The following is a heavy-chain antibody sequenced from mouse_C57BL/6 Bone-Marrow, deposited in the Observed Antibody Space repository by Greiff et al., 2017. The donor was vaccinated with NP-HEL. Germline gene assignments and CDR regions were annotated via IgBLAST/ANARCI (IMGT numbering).Heavy chain of an antibody. CDR2: INPYNGGT. Sequence: VQLQQSGPVLVKPGASVKMSCKASGYTFTDYYMNWVKQSHGKSLEWIGVINPYNGGTSYNQKFKGKATLTVDKSSSTAYMELNSLTSEDSAVYYCARQLRPDYYAMDYWGQGTSVTVSS. V-gene: IGHV1-19*01. J-gene: IGHJ4*01. CDR3: ARQLRPDYYAMDY. D-gene: IGHD3-2*02. CDR1: GYTFTDYY.